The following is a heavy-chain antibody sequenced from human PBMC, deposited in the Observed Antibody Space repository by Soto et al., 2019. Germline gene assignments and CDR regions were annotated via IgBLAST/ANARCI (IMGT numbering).Heavy chain of an antibody. Sequence: ASVKVSCKASGYTFTSYDINWVRQATGQGLEWMGWINAGNGNTKYSQKFQGRVTITRDTSASTAYMELSSLRSEDTAVYYCARGATMIGLYYFDYWGQGTLVTVSS. CDR1: GYTFTSYD. V-gene: IGHV1-3*01. CDR3: ARGATMIGLYYFDY. J-gene: IGHJ4*02. D-gene: IGHD3-22*01. CDR2: INAGNGNT.